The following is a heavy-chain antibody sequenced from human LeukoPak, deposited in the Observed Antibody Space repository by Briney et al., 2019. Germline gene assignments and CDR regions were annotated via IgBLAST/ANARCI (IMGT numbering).Heavy chain of an antibody. CDR2: IYTSGST. CDR1: GGSISSYY. Sequence: PSETLSLTCTVSGGSISSYYWSWIRQPAGKGLEWIGRIYTSGSTNYNPSLKSRVTMSVDTSKHQFSLKLSSVTAADTAVYYCARNYYYDSSGYPYFDYWGQGTLVTVSS. V-gene: IGHV4-4*07. D-gene: IGHD3-22*01. CDR3: ARNYYYDSSGYPYFDY. J-gene: IGHJ4*02.